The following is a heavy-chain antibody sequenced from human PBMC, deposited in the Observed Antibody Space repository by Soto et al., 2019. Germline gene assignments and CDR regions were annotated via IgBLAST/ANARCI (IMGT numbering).Heavy chain of an antibody. CDR1: GFTFSSFA. CDR3: TRWCSSCGVGRLDP. CDR2: IRSKANNYAT. V-gene: IGHV3-73*01. Sequence: EVQMVESGGGLVQPGGSLKLSCAASGFTFSSFAMHWVRQASGKGLEWVGRIRSKANNYATEYAASVKGRFTISRDDSKNTAYLQMNSLETEDTAVYYCTRWCSSCGVGRLDPWGQGTLVPVSS. J-gene: IGHJ5*02. D-gene: IGHD2-8*01.